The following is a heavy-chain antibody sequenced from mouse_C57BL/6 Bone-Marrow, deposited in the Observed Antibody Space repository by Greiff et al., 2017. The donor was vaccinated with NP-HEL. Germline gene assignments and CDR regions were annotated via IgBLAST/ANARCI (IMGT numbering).Heavy chain of an antibody. CDR2: IDPSDSET. D-gene: IGHD1-1*01. J-gene: IGHJ1*03. V-gene: IGHV1-52*01. CDR1: GYTFTSYW. CDR3: ARSATTGVATGYWYFDV. Sequence: QVQLQQSGAELVRPGSSVKLSCKASGYTFTSYWMHWVKQRPIQGLEWIGNIDPSDSETHYNQKFKDKATLTVDKSSSTAYMQLSSLTSEDSAVYYCARSATTGVATGYWYFDVWGTGTTVTVSS.